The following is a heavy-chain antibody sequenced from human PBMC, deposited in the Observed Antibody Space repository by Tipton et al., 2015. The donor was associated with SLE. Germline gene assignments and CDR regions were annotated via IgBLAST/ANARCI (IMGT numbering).Heavy chain of an antibody. D-gene: IGHD6-19*01. V-gene: IGHV1-18*01. Sequence: QLVQSGAEVKKPGASVKVSCKASGYSFTGYGISWVRQAPGQGLEWMGWISGFNGNTNYAQKLQGRVTMTTDTSTSTTYMELRSLTSDDTAVYYCAREDHSSGWEVRHFHPWGGGTLVTVSS. CDR2: ISGFNGNT. J-gene: IGHJ2*01. CDR1: GYSFTGYG. CDR3: AREDHSSGWEVRHFHP.